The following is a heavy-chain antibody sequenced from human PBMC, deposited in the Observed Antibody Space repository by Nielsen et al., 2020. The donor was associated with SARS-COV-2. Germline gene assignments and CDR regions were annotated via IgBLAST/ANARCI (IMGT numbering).Heavy chain of an antibody. Sequence: WIRQPPGKGLEWVSYISSSGSTIYYADSVRGRFTISRDNSKNTLYLQMNSLRAEDTAVYYCAKVTQGGATDYYYYGMDVWGQGTTVTVSS. J-gene: IGHJ6*02. V-gene: IGHV3-11*04. CDR2: ISSSGSTI. D-gene: IGHD1-26*01. CDR3: AKVTQGGATDYYYYGMDV.